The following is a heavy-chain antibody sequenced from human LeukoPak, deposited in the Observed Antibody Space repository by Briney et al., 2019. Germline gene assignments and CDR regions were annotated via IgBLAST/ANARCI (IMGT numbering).Heavy chain of an antibody. CDR3: AKVQYSSGYYSPGGFDL. CDR2: ISGSGGST. Sequence: GGSLRLSCAASGFTFSSYAMSWVRQAPGKGLEWVSAISGSGGSTYYADSAKGRFTISRDNSKNTLYLQMNSLRAEDTAVYYCAKVQYSSGYYSPGGFDLWGRGTLVTVSS. V-gene: IGHV3-23*01. CDR1: GFTFSSYA. J-gene: IGHJ2*01. D-gene: IGHD3-22*01.